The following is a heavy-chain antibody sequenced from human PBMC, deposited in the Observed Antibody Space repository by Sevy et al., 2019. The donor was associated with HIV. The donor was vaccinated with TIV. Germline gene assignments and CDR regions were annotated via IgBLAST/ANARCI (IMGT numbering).Heavy chain of an antibody. J-gene: IGHJ4*02. CDR1: GYTFSDYY. Sequence: ASVKVSCKASGYTFSDYYIFWVRQAPGQRLEWLGRMNANTGATNYAQKFQGRVSMTRDKSTTTAYMELRSLRSDDTAGYYCARLSHEGPFDYWGQGTLVTVSS. CDR2: MNANTGAT. V-gene: IGHV1-2*06. CDR3: ARLSHEGPFDY.